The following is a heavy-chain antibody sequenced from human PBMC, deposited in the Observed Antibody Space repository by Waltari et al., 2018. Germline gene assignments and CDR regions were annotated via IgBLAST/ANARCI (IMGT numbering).Heavy chain of an antibody. V-gene: IGHV4-4*07. CDR2: IYTSGRT. J-gene: IGHJ5*02. CDR1: GGSISSYY. CDR3: ARDGWFGESLGWFDP. D-gene: IGHD3-10*01. Sequence: QVQLQESGPGLVKPSETLSLTCTVSGGSISSYYWSWIRQPAGKGLEWIGRIYTSGRTNHNPALKSRVTISVDKSKNQFSLKLSSVTAADTAVYYCARDGWFGESLGWFDPWGQGTLVTVSS.